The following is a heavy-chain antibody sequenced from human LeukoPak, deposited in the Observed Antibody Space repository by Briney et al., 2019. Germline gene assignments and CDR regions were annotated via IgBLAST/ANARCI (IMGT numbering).Heavy chain of an antibody. CDR3: AKHSSSGIDY. Sequence: SETLSLTCSVSGVSISSGSNYWGWIRQPPGKTLEWIGSIYSRGNTNYNPSLKSRVTISVDTSKNQFSLKLSSVTAADTAVYYCAKHSSSGIDYWGQGTLVTVSS. CDR2: IYSRGNT. D-gene: IGHD3-22*01. J-gene: IGHJ4*02. CDR1: GVSISSGSNY. V-gene: IGHV4-39*01.